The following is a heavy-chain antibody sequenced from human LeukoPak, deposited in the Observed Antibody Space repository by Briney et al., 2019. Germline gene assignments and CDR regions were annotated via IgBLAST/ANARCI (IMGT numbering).Heavy chain of an antibody. CDR2: IYPGDSDT. CDR3: ARRPTDYGSGSLNWFDP. Sequence: GESLKIPCKGSGYSFTSYWIGWVRQMPGKGLEWMGIIYPGDSDTRYSPSFQGQVTISADKSISTAYLQWSSLKASDTAMYYCARRPTDYGSGSLNWFDPWGQGTLVTVSS. CDR1: GYSFTSYW. V-gene: IGHV5-51*01. J-gene: IGHJ5*02. D-gene: IGHD3-10*01.